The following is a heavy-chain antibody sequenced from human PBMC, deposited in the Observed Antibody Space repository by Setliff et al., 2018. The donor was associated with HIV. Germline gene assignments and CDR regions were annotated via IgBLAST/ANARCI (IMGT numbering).Heavy chain of an antibody. Sequence: SETLSLTCTVSGGSISSGSYYWNWIRQPAGKGLERIGRIYTSGNTNSNPSLKRRVTISVDTSKNQFSLKLSSVTAADTAVYYCARSSPRFSGSYFDYWGQGTLVTVTS. J-gene: IGHJ4*02. V-gene: IGHV4-61*02. CDR2: IYTSGNT. D-gene: IGHD1-26*01. CDR3: ARSSPRFSGSYFDY. CDR1: GGSISSGSYY.